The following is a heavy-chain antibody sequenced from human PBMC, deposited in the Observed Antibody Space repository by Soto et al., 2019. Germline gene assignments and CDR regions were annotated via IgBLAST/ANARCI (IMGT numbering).Heavy chain of an antibody. CDR1: GYTLTHFS. V-gene: IGHV1-24*01. CDR2: FDPEDGEK. CDR3: ATHRSGRFLEWLPEGSLGY. D-gene: IGHD3-3*01. Sequence: QVQLVQSGAGVKKPGASGKVPGKVSGYTLTHFSRQWGRQPPGKGLEGLGGFDPEDGEKIYPQKFQGRVTMTEDTATDTAYMELSSLRSEDTAVYYCATHRSGRFLEWLPEGSLGYWGQGTLVTVSS. J-gene: IGHJ4*02.